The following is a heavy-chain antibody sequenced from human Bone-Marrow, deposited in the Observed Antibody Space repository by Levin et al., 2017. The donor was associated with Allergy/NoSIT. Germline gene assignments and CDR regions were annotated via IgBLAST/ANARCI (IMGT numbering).Heavy chain of an antibody. Sequence: SQTLSLTCAVNGESFSGYFWTWIRPSPGKGLEWIGQINFNGITTYNPSLKSRVIISVDPTKKQFSLKLNYLTAADTAVYFCARGGEVPSQYYFDYWGQGTLVTVSS. CDR1: GESFSGYF. CDR3: ARGGEVPSQYYFDY. D-gene: IGHD1-1*01. J-gene: IGHJ4*02. CDR2: INFNGIT. V-gene: IGHV4-34*01.